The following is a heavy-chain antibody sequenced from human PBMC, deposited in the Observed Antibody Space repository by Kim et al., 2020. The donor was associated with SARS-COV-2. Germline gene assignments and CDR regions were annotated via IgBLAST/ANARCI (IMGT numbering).Heavy chain of an antibody. Sequence: PGGSLRLSCAASGFTFSDFSMSWIRQAPGKGLEWLSYISGSGSAIYYADSVKGRFTISRDNAKNSLYLQMNSLRVEDTAVYYCAKGSFWGGDDWGQGTLVTVSS. CDR1: GFTFSDFS. V-gene: IGHV3-11*01. D-gene: IGHD7-27*01. CDR2: ISGSGSAI. J-gene: IGHJ4*02. CDR3: AKGSFWGGDD.